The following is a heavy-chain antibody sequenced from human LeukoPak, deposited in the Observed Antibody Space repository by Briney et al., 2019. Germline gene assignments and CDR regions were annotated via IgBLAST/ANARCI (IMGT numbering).Heavy chain of an antibody. J-gene: IGHJ4*02. V-gene: IGHV5-51*01. CDR2: IYPGDSDT. Sequence: GESLKISCKGSGYSFTSYWIDWVRQMPGKGLEWMGIIYPGDSDTRYSPSFQGQVTISADKSISTAYLQWNSLKASDTAMYYCARRYCSGGSCYYFHYWGQGTLVTVSS. CDR3: ARRYCSGGSCYYFHY. D-gene: IGHD2-15*01. CDR1: GYSFTSYW.